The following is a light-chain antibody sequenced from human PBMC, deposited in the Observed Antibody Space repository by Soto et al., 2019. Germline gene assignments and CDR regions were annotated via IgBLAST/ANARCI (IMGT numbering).Light chain of an antibody. CDR1: SSDVGGYNY. V-gene: IGLV2-14*01. CDR3: SSYTTSSTLDV. Sequence: QSALTQPASVSGSPGLSITISCTGTSSDVGGYNYVSWYQQHPGKAPKLMIYEVSNRPSGVSNRFSGSKSGNTASLTISGLQAEDEGDYYCSSYTTSSTLDVFGTGTKLTVL. CDR2: EVS. J-gene: IGLJ1*01.